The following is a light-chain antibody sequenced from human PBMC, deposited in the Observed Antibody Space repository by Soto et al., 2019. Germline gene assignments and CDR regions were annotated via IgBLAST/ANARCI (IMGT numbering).Light chain of an antibody. CDR1: QTVSNK. CDR3: HQRKSWPRT. CDR2: ETS. Sequence: EIVLTQSPATLSSSPGERATLSCRASQTVSNKLAWYQHKPCQAPRLLIYETSNRATGIPARFSGSGSGTDFTLTISSLEPEDFAVYYCHQRKSWPRTFGQGTKVEIK. J-gene: IGKJ1*01. V-gene: IGKV3-11*01.